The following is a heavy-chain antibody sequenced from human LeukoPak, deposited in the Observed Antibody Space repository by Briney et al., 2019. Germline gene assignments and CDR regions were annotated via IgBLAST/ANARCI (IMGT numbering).Heavy chain of an antibody. V-gene: IGHV3-30-3*01. CDR3: ARELPGGVPAAPLDYYGMDV. CDR2: ISYDGSNK. CDR1: EITFSTYA. D-gene: IGHD2-2*01. J-gene: IGHJ6*02. Sequence: GRSLRLSCAASEITFSTYAMHWVRQAPGKGLEWVAVISYDGSNKYYADSVKGRFTISRDNSKNTLYLQMNSLRAEDTAVYYCARELPGGVPAAPLDYYGMDVWGQGTTVTVSS.